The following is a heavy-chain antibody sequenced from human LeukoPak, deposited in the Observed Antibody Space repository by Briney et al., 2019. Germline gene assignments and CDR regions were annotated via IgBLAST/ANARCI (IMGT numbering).Heavy chain of an antibody. Sequence: SETLSLTCTVSGGSISSGGYYWSWTRQHPGKGLEWIGYIYYSGSTYYNPSLKSRVTISVDTSKNQFSLKLSSVTAADTAVYYCARDLPNSSGYYNYYGMDVWGQGTTVTVSS. CDR2: IYYSGST. CDR3: ARDLPNSSGYYNYYGMDV. D-gene: IGHD3-22*01. J-gene: IGHJ6*02. CDR1: GGSISSGGYY. V-gene: IGHV4-31*03.